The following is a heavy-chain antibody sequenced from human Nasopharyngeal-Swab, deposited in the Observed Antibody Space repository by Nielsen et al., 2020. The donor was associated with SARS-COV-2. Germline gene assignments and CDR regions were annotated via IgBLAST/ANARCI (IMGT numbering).Heavy chain of an antibody. CDR2: ISSSSSYI. V-gene: IGHV3-21*01. J-gene: IGHJ4*02. D-gene: IGHD3-10*01. Sequence: GGSLRLSCAASGFTFSSYSMNWVRQAPGKGLEWVSSISSSSSYIYYADPVKGRFTISRDNAKNSLYLQMNSLRAEDTAVYYCARMEGYGSGTYGDYWGQGTLVTVSS. CDR1: GFTFSSYS. CDR3: ARMEGYGSGTYGDY.